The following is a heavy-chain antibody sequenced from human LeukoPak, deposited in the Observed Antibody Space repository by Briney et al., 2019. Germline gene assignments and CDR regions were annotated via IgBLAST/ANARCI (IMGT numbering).Heavy chain of an antibody. Sequence: SETLSLTCTVSGGSISIYYWSWIRQPPGKGLEWIGYIYYSGSTNYNPSLKSRVTISVDTSKNQFSLKLSSVTAADTAVYYCARRGFAAMMYYFDYWGQGTVVTVSS. CDR2: IYYSGST. D-gene: IGHD5-18*01. V-gene: IGHV4-59*08. CDR3: ARRGFAAMMYYFDY. J-gene: IGHJ4*02. CDR1: GGSISIYY.